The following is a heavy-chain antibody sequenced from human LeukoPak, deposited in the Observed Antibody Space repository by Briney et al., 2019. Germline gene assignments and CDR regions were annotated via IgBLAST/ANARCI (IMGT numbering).Heavy chain of an antibody. J-gene: IGHJ4*02. Sequence: ASVKVSCKASGYTFTSYDINWVRQATGQGLEWMGWMNPNSGNTGYAQKFQGRVTMTRNTSISTAYMELSSLRSEDTAVYYCARIKVATISYFDYWGQGTLVTVSS. CDR2: MNPNSGNT. V-gene: IGHV1-8*01. D-gene: IGHD5-12*01. CDR3: ARIKVATISYFDY. CDR1: GYTFTSYD.